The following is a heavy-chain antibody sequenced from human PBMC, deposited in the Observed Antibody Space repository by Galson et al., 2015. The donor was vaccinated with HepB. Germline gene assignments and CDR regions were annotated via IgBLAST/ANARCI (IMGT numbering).Heavy chain of an antibody. CDR1: GGSVSSGS. CDR2: ISSSSSYI. D-gene: IGHD5-18*01. Sequence: LTCTVSGGSVSSGSYYWGWIRQPPGKGLEWVSSISSSSSYIYYADSVKGRFTISRDNAKNSLYLQMNSLRAEDTAVYYCARDRGGYSYGRTSHPLDYWGQGTLVTVSS. CDR3: ARDRGGYSYGRTSHPLDY. J-gene: IGHJ4*02. V-gene: IGHV3-21*01.